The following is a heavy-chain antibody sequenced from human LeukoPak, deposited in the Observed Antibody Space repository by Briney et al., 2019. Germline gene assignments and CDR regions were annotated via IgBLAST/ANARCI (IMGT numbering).Heavy chain of an antibody. CDR3: ARAAARIQLWLRRAFDI. CDR2: INHSGST. Sequence: PSETLSLTCAVYGGSFSGYYWSWIRQPPGKGLVWIGEINHSGSTNYNPSLKSRVTISVDTSKNQFSLKLSSVTAADTAVYYCARAAARIQLWLRRAFDIWGQGTMVTVSS. J-gene: IGHJ3*02. V-gene: IGHV4-34*01. D-gene: IGHD5-18*01. CDR1: GGSFSGYY.